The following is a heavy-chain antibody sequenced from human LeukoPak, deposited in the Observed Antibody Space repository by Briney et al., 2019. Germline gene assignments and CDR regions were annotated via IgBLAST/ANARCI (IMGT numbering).Heavy chain of an antibody. J-gene: IGHJ6*03. D-gene: IGHD2-2*01. V-gene: IGHV1-18*01. Sequence: ASVKVSCKASGYTFTSYGISWVRQAPGQGLEWMGWISAYNGNTNYAQKLQGRVTMTTDTSTSTAYMELSSLRSEDTAVYYCARGYCSSTSCPAYYYYMDVWGKGTTVTISS. CDR3: ARGYCSSTSCPAYYYYMDV. CDR2: ISAYNGNT. CDR1: GYTFTSYG.